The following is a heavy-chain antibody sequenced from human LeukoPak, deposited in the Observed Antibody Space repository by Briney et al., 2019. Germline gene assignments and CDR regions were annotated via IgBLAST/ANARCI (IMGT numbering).Heavy chain of an antibody. CDR3: SREGYFNLEN. Sequence: GGSLRLSCAASGSSVSGCFMNWVRQAPGKGLEWVSVMSNGDTTDYADSVKGRFTISVDKSKNTVYLQMNTLTTEDTAVYYCSREGYFNLENWGQGTLVTVSS. J-gene: IGHJ4*02. CDR1: GSSVSGCF. CDR2: MSNGDTT. D-gene: IGHD2-15*01. V-gene: IGHV3-66*02.